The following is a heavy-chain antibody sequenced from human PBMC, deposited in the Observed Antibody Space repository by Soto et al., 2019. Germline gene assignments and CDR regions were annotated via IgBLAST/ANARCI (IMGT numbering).Heavy chain of an antibody. CDR3: AKELQPVDPKSPQLHYYYYYGMDV. CDR1: GFTFSSYA. V-gene: IGHV3-23*01. J-gene: IGHJ6*02. CDR2: ISGSGGST. Sequence: GGSLRLSCAASGFTFSSYAMSWVRQAPGKGLEWVSAISGSGGSTYYADSVKGRFTISRDNSKNTLYLQMNSLRAEDTAVYYCAKELQPVDPKSPQLHYYYYYGMDVWGQGTTVTVSS. D-gene: IGHD4-4*01.